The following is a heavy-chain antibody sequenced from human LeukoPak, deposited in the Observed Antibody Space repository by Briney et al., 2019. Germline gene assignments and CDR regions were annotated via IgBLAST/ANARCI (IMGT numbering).Heavy chain of an antibody. D-gene: IGHD6-13*01. Sequence: PSETLSLTSTVSGGSISASTYYWGWIRQPPGKGLEWIGTIYYSGSTYYNPSLKSRVTISVDTSKNQFSLKLSSVTAADTAVYYCAREKWTYSSSWYRRANWFDPWGQGTLVTVSS. CDR3: AREKWTYSSSWYRRANWFDP. CDR1: GGSISASTYY. CDR2: IYYSGST. J-gene: IGHJ5*02. V-gene: IGHV4-39*07.